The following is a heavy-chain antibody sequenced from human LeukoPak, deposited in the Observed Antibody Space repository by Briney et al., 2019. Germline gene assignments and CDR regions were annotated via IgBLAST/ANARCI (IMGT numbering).Heavy chain of an antibody. J-gene: IGHJ4*02. D-gene: IGHD3-3*01. V-gene: IGHV3-48*01. CDR2: ISSSSSTI. CDR3: ASQSYYDFWSGYPKALDY. CDR1: GFTFSSSA. Sequence: GGSLRLSCAASGFTFSSSAMNWVRQAPGKGLEWVSYISSSSSTIYYADSVKGRFTISRDNAKNSLYLQMNSLRAEDTAVYYCASQSYYDFWSGYPKALDYWGQGTLVTVSS.